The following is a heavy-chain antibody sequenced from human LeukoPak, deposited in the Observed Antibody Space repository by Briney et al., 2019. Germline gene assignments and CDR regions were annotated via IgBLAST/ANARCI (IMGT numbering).Heavy chain of an antibody. Sequence: SETLSLTCAVYGGSFSGYYWSWTRQPPGKGLEWIGEINHSGSTNYNPSLKSRVTISVDTSKNQFSLKLSSVTAADTAVYYCARNPASDSSGYYYVGTDAFDIWGQGTMVTVSS. D-gene: IGHD3-22*01. CDR3: ARNPASDSSGYYYVGTDAFDI. J-gene: IGHJ3*02. V-gene: IGHV4-34*01. CDR1: GGSFSGYY. CDR2: INHSGST.